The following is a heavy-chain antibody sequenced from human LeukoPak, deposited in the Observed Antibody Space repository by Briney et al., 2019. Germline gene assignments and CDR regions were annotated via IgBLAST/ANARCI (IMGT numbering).Heavy chain of an antibody. V-gene: IGHV4-4*07. D-gene: IGHD5/OR15-5a*01. Sequence: SETLSLTCTVSGGSISGYYWSWIRQPAGKGLEWIGRIYASGSTNYNPSLKSRVTMSVDTSKNQFSLKLTSVTAADTAVYHCARMGSVYGKFDYWGQGTLATVAS. J-gene: IGHJ4*02. CDR3: ARMGSVYGKFDY. CDR1: GGSISGYY. CDR2: IYASGST.